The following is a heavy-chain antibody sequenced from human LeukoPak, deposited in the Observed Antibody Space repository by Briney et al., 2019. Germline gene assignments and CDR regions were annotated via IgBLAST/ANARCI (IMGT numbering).Heavy chain of an antibody. CDR2: ISGGGGST. J-gene: IGHJ3*02. D-gene: IGHD3-22*01. CDR3: AKAKVSSGGYNRPDAFDI. V-gene: IGHV3-23*01. Sequence: GGSLRISCAASGFTFSSYAINWVRQAPGKGLEWVSVISGGGGSTDYADSVKGRFTISRDNSKNTLYLQMNSLRAEDTAVYYCAKAKVSSGGYNRPDAFDIWGQGTMVTVSS. CDR1: GFTFSSYA.